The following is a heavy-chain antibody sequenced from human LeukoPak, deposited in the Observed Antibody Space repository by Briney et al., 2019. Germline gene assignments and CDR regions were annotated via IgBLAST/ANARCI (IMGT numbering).Heavy chain of an antibody. CDR2: IYYSGST. Sequence: SETLSLTCTVSGGSISSYYWSWIRQPPGKGLEWIGYIYYSGSTNYNPSLKSRVTISVDTSKNQFSLKLSSVTAADTAVYYCARLGSGWYYYYYGMDVWGQGTTVTVSS. CDR1: GGSISSYY. CDR3: ARLGSGWYYYYYGMDV. J-gene: IGHJ6*02. V-gene: IGHV4-59*08. D-gene: IGHD6-19*01.